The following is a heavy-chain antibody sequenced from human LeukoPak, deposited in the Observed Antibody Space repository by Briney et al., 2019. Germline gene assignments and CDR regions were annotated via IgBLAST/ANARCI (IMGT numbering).Heavy chain of an antibody. Sequence: GGSLRLSCAASGFTFSSYGMHWVRQAPGKGLEWVAFIRDDGSNKYYADSVKGRFTISRDNSKNTLYLQMNSPRAKDTAVYYCACLDMDAASTSVDYWGQGTLVTVSS. J-gene: IGHJ4*02. CDR2: IRDDGSNK. CDR1: GFTFSSYG. D-gene: IGHD5-18*01. CDR3: ACLDMDAASTSVDY. V-gene: IGHV3-30*02.